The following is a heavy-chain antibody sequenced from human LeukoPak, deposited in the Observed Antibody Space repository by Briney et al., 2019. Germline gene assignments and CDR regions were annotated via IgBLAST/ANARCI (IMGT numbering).Heavy chain of an antibody. CDR1: GGSISSRNW. Sequence: PSGTLSLTCAVSGGSISSRNWWSWVRQPPGKGLEWIGEIYHSGGTNYNPSLKSRVTISVDKSKNQFSLNLNSVTAADTAVYYCARGLAAAGTFDYWGQGTLVTVSS. V-gene: IGHV4-4*02. D-gene: IGHD6-13*01. CDR2: IYHSGGT. CDR3: ARGLAAAGTFDY. J-gene: IGHJ4*02.